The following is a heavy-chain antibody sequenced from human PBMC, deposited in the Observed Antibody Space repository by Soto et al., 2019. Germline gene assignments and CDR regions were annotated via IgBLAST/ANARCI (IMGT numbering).Heavy chain of an antibody. Sequence: QVQLVQSGAEVKKPGSSVKVSCKIAGGTFSSYAINWVRQAPGQGLEWMGGIIPISGTANYAQKLQGRVTITADGSTSTAYMELSSLRSEDTAVYYCARDPAYRYGHPPHRGMDVWGQGTTVTVSS. CDR1: GGTFSSYA. D-gene: IGHD5-18*01. V-gene: IGHV1-69*01. CDR3: ARDPAYRYGHPPHRGMDV. J-gene: IGHJ6*02. CDR2: IIPISGTA.